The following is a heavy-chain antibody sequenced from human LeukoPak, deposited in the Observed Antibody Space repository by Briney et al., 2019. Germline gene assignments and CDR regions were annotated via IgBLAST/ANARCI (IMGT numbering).Heavy chain of an antibody. CDR1: GYSFTSYW. Sequence: GESLKISCKGSGYSFTSYWISWVRQMPGKGLEWMGRIDPSDSYTNYSPSFQGHVTISADKSISTAYLQWSSLKALDTAMYYCARNGPYYYGMDVWGKGTTVTVSS. CDR3: ARNGPYYYGMDV. CDR2: IDPSDSYT. J-gene: IGHJ6*04. D-gene: IGHD2-8*01. V-gene: IGHV5-10-1*01.